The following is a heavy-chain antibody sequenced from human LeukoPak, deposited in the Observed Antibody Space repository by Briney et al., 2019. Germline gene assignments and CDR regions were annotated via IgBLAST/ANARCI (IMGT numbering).Heavy chain of an antibody. V-gene: IGHV3-30*04. CDR2: ISYDGSNK. Sequence: GGSLRLSCAASGFTFSSYAMHWVRQAPGKGLEWVAVISYDGSNKYYADSVKGRFTISRGNSKNTLYLQMNSLRAEDTAVYYCAKEAEYCSGGSCYSLYYFDYWGQGTLVTVSS. CDR1: GFTFSSYA. J-gene: IGHJ4*02. D-gene: IGHD2-15*01. CDR3: AKEAEYCSGGSCYSLYYFDY.